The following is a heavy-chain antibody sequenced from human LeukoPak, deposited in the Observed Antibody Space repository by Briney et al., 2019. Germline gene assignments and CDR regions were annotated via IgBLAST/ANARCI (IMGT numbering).Heavy chain of an antibody. CDR2: IKQDGSEK. J-gene: IGHJ6*02. CDR3: ARERIYYGSGGDLTDARLYYYYGMDV. D-gene: IGHD3-10*01. Sequence: GGPLRLSCAASGFTFSSYWMSWVRRAPGKGLEWVANIKQDGSEKDYVDSVKGRFTISRDNAKNSLYLQVNNLRAEDTAVYYCARERIYYGSGGDLTDARLYYYYGMDVWGQGTTVTVSS. V-gene: IGHV3-7*01. CDR1: GFTFSSYW.